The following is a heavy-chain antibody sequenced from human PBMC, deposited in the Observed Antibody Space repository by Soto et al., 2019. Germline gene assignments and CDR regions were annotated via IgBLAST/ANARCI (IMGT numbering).Heavy chain of an antibody. CDR3: ARQGRGGDCLFDY. V-gene: IGHV4-39*01. J-gene: IGHJ4*02. CDR1: GGSISSSSYY. Sequence: SETLSLTCTVSGGSISSSSYYWGWIRQPPGKGLEWIGSIYYSGSTYYNPSLKSRVTISVDTSKNQFSLKLSSVTAADTAVYYCARQGRGGDCLFDYWGQGTLVTVSS. D-gene: IGHD2-21*02. CDR2: IYYSGST.